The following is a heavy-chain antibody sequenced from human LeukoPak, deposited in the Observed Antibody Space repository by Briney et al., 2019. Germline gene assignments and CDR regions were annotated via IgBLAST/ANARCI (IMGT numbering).Heavy chain of an antibody. CDR2: IYYSGST. J-gene: IGHJ4*02. CDR3: ARQSADDYVWGSVDY. Sequence: SETLSLTCTVSGGSISSYYWSWIRQPPGKGLEWIGYIYYSGSTNYNLSLKSRVTISVDTSKNQFSLKLSSVTAADTAVYYCARQSADDYVWGSVDYWGQGTLVTVSS. CDR1: GGSISSYY. V-gene: IGHV4-59*08. D-gene: IGHD3-16*01.